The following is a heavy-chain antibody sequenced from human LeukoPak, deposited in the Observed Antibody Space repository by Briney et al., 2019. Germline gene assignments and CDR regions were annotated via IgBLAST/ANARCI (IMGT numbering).Heavy chain of an antibody. CDR1: GFTFSSYW. CDR3: ARDPNVLGITPYYFDF. Sequence: GGSLRLSCAASGFTFSSYWMSWVRQAPGKGLEWVASISSDSSYIDYADSVKGRFTISRDNAKNSLFLKTDTLRGDDTGIYYCARDPNVLGITPYYFDFWGQGTLVTVSS. D-gene: IGHD3-10*02. J-gene: IGHJ4*02. V-gene: IGHV3-21*01. CDR2: ISSDSSYI.